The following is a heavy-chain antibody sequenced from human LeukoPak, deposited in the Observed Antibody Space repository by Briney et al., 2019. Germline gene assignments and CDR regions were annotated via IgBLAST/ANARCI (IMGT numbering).Heavy chain of an antibody. CDR1: GFTFSSNV. Sequence: GGSLRLSCAASGFTFSSNVMSWVRRAPGKGLEWVSSITGSGGSIYYADSVKGRFTSSRDNSKNTLYLQMSSLRSDDTAVYYCARVLEYGDLRGWFDPWGQGTLVTVSS. CDR2: ITGSGGSI. V-gene: IGHV3-23*01. D-gene: IGHD4-17*01. J-gene: IGHJ5*02. CDR3: ARVLEYGDLRGWFDP.